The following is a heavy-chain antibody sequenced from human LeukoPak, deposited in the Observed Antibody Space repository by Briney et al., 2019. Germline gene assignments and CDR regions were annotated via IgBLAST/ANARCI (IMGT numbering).Heavy chain of an antibody. J-gene: IGHJ4*02. CDR1: GGTFSSYA. CDR2: IIPIFGTA. Sequence: EASVKVSCKASGGTFSSYAISWVRQAPGQGLEWMGGIIPIFGTANYAQKFQGRVTITTDESTSTAYMELSSLRSEDTAVYYCARDMGYNWNYFDCWGQGTLVTVSS. CDR3: ARDMGYNWNYFDC. D-gene: IGHD1-20*01. V-gene: IGHV1-69*05.